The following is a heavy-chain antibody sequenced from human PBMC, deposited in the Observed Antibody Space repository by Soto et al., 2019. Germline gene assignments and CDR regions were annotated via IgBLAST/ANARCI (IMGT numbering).Heavy chain of an antibody. CDR3: ASLITMRVGGDS. V-gene: IGHV1-69*01. Sequence: QVQLVQSGAEVKKPGSSVQVSCKASGGTVRSTSISWVRQAPGQGLEWMGGIIPIFGTANYAQKFQGRVTITADESTRTAYMELSSLRSEDTAVYYCASLITMRVGGDSWGQGTLVTVSS. CDR2: IIPIFGTA. CDR1: GGTVRSTS. D-gene: IGHD3-22*01. J-gene: IGHJ4*02.